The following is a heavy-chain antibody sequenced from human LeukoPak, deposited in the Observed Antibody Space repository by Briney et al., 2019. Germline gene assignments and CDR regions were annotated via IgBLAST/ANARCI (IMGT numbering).Heavy chain of an antibody. CDR2: INPNSGGT. Sequence: VASVKVSCKASGYTLTGYYMHWVRQAPGQGLEWMGWINPNSGGTNYAQKFQGRVTMTRDTSISTAYMELSRLRSDDTAVYYCARVSTVVTPILGYWGQGTLVTVSS. V-gene: IGHV1-2*02. J-gene: IGHJ4*02. CDR1: GYTLTGYY. CDR3: ARVSTVVTPILGY. D-gene: IGHD4-23*01.